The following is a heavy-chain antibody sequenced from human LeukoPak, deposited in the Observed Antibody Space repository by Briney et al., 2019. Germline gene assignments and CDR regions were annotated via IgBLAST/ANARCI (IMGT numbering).Heavy chain of an antibody. D-gene: IGHD6-19*01. CDR3: ARGAYSSGWAYFDH. J-gene: IGHJ4*02. Sequence: GGSLRLSCAASGFTFSVCGKHWVRQAPGKGLEWMAVLWCGGSHRYYVDSVKGRFTISRDNAKNSLYLHMDSLRAEDTAVYYCARGAYSSGWAYFDHWGQGTLVTVSS. CDR1: GFTFSVCG. CDR2: LWCGGSHR. V-gene: IGHV3-33*08.